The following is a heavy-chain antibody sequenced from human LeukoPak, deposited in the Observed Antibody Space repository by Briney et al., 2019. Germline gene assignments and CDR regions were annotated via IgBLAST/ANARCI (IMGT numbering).Heavy chain of an antibody. J-gene: IGHJ6*03. Sequence: GRSLRLSCAASGFTFSSYGMRWVRQAPGKGLEWVAVIWYDGSNKYYADSVKGRFTISRDNSKNTLYLQMNSLRAEDTAVYYCAKEEAGDYGDYYYYYMDVWGKGTTVTVSS. CDR1: GFTFSSYG. CDR3: AKEEAGDYGDYYYYYMDV. CDR2: IWYDGSNK. D-gene: IGHD4-17*01. V-gene: IGHV3-33*06.